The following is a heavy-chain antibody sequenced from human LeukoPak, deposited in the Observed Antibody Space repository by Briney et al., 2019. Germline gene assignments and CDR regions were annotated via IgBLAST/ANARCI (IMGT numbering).Heavy chain of an antibody. CDR1: GFTFSSYW. CDR3: ARDILSMSH. D-gene: IGHD3-9*01. Sequence: PGGSLRLSCAASGFTFSSYWMSWVRQAPGKGLEWVANIKPDVSETYYVGSVKGRFSISRDNAKNSLYLQMNSLRADDTAVYYCARDILSMSHWGQGTLVTVSS. J-gene: IGHJ4*02. V-gene: IGHV3-7*05. CDR2: IKPDVSET.